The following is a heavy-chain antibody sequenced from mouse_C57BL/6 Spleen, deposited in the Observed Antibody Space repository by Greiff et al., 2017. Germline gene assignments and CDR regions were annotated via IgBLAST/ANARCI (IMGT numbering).Heavy chain of an antibody. CDR2: IYPGGGYT. D-gene: IGHD1-1*01. Sequence: QVQLKESGAELVRPGTSVKMSCKASGYTFTNYWIGWAKQRPGHGLEWIGDIYPGGGYTNYNEKFKGEATLTADKSSSTAYMQFSSLTSEDSAIYYCARGRDYGSSYGYAMDYWGQGTSVTVSS. CDR1: GYTFTNYW. CDR3: ARGRDYGSSYGYAMDY. V-gene: IGHV1-63*01. J-gene: IGHJ4*01.